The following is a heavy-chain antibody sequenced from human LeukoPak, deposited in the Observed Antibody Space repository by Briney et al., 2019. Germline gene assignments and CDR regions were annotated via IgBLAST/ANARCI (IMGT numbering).Heavy chain of an antibody. CDR2: IIPILGIA. V-gene: IGHV1-69*04. Sequence: ASVKVSCKASGGTFSSYAISWVRQAPGQGLEWMGRIIPILGIANYAQKFQGRVTITADKSTSTAYMELSSLRSEDTAVYYCANLGGRKSSSDPWGQGTLVTVSS. D-gene: IGHD4-23*01. CDR3: ANLGGRKSSSDP. CDR1: GGTFSSYA. J-gene: IGHJ5*02.